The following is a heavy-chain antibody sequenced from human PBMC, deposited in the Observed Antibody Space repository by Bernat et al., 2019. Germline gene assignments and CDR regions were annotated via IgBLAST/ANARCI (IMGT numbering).Heavy chain of an antibody. J-gene: IGHJ4*02. V-gene: IGHV4-39*01. Sequence: QLQLQESGPGLVKPSETLSLTCTVSGISITSSSSYWGWIRQPPGKRLEWIGAIYYSGTTYYNPSLKSRVTMSVAASSTQFSLKVNALTAADTAVYYCARHLRQSGNTPDYWGQGTLVTVSS. D-gene: IGHD5-12*01. CDR1: GISITSSSSY. CDR2: IYYSGTT. CDR3: ARHLRQSGNTPDY.